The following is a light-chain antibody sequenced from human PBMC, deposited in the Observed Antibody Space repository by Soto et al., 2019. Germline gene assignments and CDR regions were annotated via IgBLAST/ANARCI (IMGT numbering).Light chain of an antibody. Sequence: EIVLTQSPATLSLSPGERATLSCRASQSVSNYLAWYQQKPGQAPRLLIHDASTRATGIPARSSGSGSGTDFTLTTTTLEPEDFAVYYCQQHINRLSFGGGTKVDIK. CDR2: DAS. J-gene: IGKJ4*01. CDR3: QQHINRLS. V-gene: IGKV3-11*01. CDR1: QSVSNY.